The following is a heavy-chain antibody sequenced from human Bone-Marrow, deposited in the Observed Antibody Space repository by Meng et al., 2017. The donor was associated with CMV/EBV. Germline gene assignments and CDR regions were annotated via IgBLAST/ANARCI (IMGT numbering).Heavy chain of an antibody. CDR2: ISYDGSNK. CDR3: AREPFNCSSTSCANYYGMDV. Sequence: GESLKISCAASGFTFSNAWMSWVRQAPGKGLEWVAVISYDGSNKYYADSVKGRFTISRDNSKNTLYLQMNSLRAEDTAVYYCAREPFNCSSTSCANYYGMDVWGQGTTVTVSS. D-gene: IGHD2-2*01. V-gene: IGHV3-30*03. CDR1: GFTFSNAW. J-gene: IGHJ6*02.